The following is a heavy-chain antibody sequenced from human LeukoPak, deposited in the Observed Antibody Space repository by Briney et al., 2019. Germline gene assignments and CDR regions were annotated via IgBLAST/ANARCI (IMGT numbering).Heavy chain of an antibody. CDR1: GFTFSSYG. J-gene: IGHJ6*03. V-gene: IGHV3-23*01. CDR3: AKVKDLGRDYYYMDV. CDR2: ISGSGGST. Sequence: GGSLRLSCAASGFTFSSYGMSWVRQAPGKGLEWVSAISGSGGSTYYADSVKGRFTISRDNSKNTLYLQMNSLRAEDTAVYYCAKVKDLGRDYYYMDVWGKGTTVTIS. D-gene: IGHD7-27*01.